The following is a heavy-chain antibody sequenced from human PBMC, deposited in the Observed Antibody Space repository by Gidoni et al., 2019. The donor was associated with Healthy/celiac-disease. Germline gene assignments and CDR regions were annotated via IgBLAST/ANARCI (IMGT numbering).Heavy chain of an antibody. CDR1: GYTFTGYY. J-gene: IGHJ4*02. D-gene: IGHD5-12*01. V-gene: IGHV1-2*06. CDR2: INPNSGGT. CDR3: ARGDHLGDGYNLFDY. Sequence: QVQLVQSGAEVKTPGPSVKVSCKASGYTFTGYYMHWVRQAPGQGLEWMGRINPNSGGTNYAQKFQGRVTMTRDTSISTAYMELSRLRSDDTAVYYCARGDHLGDGYNLFDYWGQGTLVTVSS.